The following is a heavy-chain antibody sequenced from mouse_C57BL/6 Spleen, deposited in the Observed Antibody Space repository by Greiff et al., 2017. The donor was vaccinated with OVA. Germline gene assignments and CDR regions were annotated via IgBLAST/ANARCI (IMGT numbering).Heavy chain of an antibody. CDR1: GYTFTDYY. CDR2: INPNNGGT. Sequence: VQLQQYGPELVKPGASVKISCKASGYTFTDYYMNWVKQSHGKSLEWIGDINPNNGGTSYNQKFKGKATLTVDKSSSTAYMELRSLTSEDSAVYYCARWVLRYYFDYWGQGTTLTVSS. D-gene: IGHD1-1*01. CDR3: ARWVLRYYFDY. J-gene: IGHJ2*01. V-gene: IGHV1-26*01.